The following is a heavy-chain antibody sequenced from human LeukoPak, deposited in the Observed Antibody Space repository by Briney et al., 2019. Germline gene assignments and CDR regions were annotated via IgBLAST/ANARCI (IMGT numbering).Heavy chain of an antibody. CDR1: GYIFMDYY. CDR3: ARRRTTNYYDY. Sequence: ASVKASCKASGYIFMDYYLHWVRQAPGQGLEWMAWIGPNSGATKSAAKFQGRLTPTTDTSINTAYMELSSLTFDDMAVYYCARRRTTNYYDYWGQGTLVTVSS. V-gene: IGHV1-2*02. J-gene: IGHJ4*02. D-gene: IGHD1-14*01. CDR2: IGPNSGAT.